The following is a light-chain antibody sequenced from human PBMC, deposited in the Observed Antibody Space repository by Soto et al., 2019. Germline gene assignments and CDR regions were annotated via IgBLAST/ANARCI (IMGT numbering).Light chain of an antibody. CDR3: RSFTSSSTSV. Sequence: QSVLAQPASVSGSRGQSITISCTGTSSDVGRYNYVSWFQQHPGKAPKLIIYDVRNWPSGVSDRFSCSKSGNTASLTISGLHPDDEADYYCRSFTSSSTSVFGTGTKVTVL. J-gene: IGLJ1*01. CDR1: SSDVGRYNY. CDR2: DVR. V-gene: IGLV2-14*03.